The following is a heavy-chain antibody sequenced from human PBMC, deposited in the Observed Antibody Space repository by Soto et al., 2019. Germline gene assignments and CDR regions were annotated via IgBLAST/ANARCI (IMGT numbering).Heavy chain of an antibody. CDR1: GFTVSSNY. Sequence: PGGSLRLSCAASGFTVSSNYMSWVRQAPGKGLEWVSVIYSGGSTYYADSVKGRFTISRDNSKNTLYLQMNSLRAEDTAVYYCARDLKGSGSNYYGMDVWGQGTTVTVSS. CDR2: IYSGGST. D-gene: IGHD3-10*01. V-gene: IGHV3-53*01. CDR3: ARDLKGSGSNYYGMDV. J-gene: IGHJ6*02.